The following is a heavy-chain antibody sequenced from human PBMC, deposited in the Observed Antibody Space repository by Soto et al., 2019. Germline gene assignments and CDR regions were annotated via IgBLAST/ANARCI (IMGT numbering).Heavy chain of an antibody. Sequence: PGGSLRLSCAASGFTFSTYDMHWVRQVPGKGLEGVSAIGSAPDPYYLGSVKGRVSISRENAKNSLYLQMNSLTTGDTAVYYCARAYLGRLPRRADYYYGLDVWGQGTTVTVSS. CDR3: ARAYLGRLPRRADYYYGLDV. V-gene: IGHV3-13*05. D-gene: IGHD1-26*01. CDR2: IGSAPDP. J-gene: IGHJ6*02. CDR1: GFTFSTYD.